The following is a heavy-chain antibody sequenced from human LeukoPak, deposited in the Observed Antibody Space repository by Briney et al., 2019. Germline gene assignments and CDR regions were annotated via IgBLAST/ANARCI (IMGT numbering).Heavy chain of an antibody. D-gene: IGHD5-24*01. J-gene: IGHJ3*01. V-gene: IGHV4-59*08. CDR2: IHHSGRT. CDR3: ARPRDGYNFGAFDL. CDR1: ADSINTYY. Sequence: SETLSLTCTVSADSINTYYWSWIRQPPGKGLEWIGNIHHSGRTNYNPSFKSRVTISVDTSKNQSSLKLDSVTAADTAVYYCARPRDGYNFGAFDLWGQGTLVSVSS.